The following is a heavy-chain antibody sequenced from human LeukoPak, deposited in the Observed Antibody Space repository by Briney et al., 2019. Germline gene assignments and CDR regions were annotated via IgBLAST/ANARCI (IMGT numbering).Heavy chain of an antibody. J-gene: IGHJ3*02. Sequence: PGGSLRLSCTASGFTVSSNYMSWVRQAPGKGLEWVSIIYSGGSTYYADSMKGRSTISRDNSKNTLYLQMNSLRAEDTAVYYCARVIVAAAHDAFDIWGQGTMVTVSS. CDR2: IYSGGST. D-gene: IGHD5-12*01. CDR1: GFTVSSNY. CDR3: ARVIVAAAHDAFDI. V-gene: IGHV3-53*01.